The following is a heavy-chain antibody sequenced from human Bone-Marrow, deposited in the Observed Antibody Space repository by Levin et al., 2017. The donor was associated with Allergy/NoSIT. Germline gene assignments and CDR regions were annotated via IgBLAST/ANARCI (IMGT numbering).Heavy chain of an antibody. CDR3: ARGDDYGEPKPFDY. CDR1: GYTFTSYG. Sequence: PGESLKISCKASGYTFTSYGISWVRQAPGQGLEWMGWISAYNGNTNYAQKLQGRVTMTTDTSTSTAYMELRSLRSDDTAVYYCARGDDYGEPKPFDYWGQGTLVTVSS. V-gene: IGHV1-18*01. D-gene: IGHD4-17*01. J-gene: IGHJ4*02. CDR2: ISAYNGNT.